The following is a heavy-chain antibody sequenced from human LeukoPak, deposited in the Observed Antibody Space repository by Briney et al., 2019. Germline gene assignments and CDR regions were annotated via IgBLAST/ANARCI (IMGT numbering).Heavy chain of an antibody. J-gene: IGHJ4*02. CDR1: GGSFSGYY. V-gene: IGHV4-34*01. D-gene: IGHD3-22*01. Sequence: SETLSLTCAVYGGSFSGYYWSWIRQPPGKGLEWIGEINHSGSTNYNPSLKSRVTISVDTSKNQFSLKLSSVTAADTAVYYCARHHQDSSGYIDYWGQGTLVTVSS. CDR2: INHSGST. CDR3: ARHHQDSSGYIDY.